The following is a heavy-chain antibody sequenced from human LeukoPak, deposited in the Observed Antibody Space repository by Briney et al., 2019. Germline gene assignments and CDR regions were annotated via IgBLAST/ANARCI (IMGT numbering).Heavy chain of an antibody. J-gene: IGHJ6*04. CDR1: GGSFSTYY. D-gene: IGHD3-10*01. CDR2: INNSGST. CDR3: ARHGLGRGVYITRQYNYYMDV. V-gene: IGHV4-34*01. Sequence: SETLSLTCAVYGGSFSTYYWSWVRQPPGSGLEWIGEINNSGSTNYNPSLKSRVTVSIDTSKNQFSLKLSSVTAADTAIYFCARHGLGRGVYITRQYNYYMDVWGTGTTVTVSS.